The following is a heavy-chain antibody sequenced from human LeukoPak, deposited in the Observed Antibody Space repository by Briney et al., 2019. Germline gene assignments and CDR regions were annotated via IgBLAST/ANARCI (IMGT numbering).Heavy chain of an antibody. V-gene: IGHV3-23*01. CDR2: ITGSGGST. Sequence: GGSLRLSCAASGFTFTLYVMSWVRQAPGKGLEWVSSITGSGGSTYYADSVKGRFTISRDNSKNTLYLQLSSLRAEDTAVYCCAREMATIRGQGTLVTVSS. J-gene: IGHJ4*02. CDR1: GFTFTLYV. D-gene: IGHD5-24*01. CDR3: AREMATI.